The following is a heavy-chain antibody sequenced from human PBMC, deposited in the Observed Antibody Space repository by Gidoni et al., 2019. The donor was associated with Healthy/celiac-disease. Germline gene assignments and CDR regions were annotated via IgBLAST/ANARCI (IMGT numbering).Heavy chain of an antibody. Sequence: QVQLVQSGAEVKKPEASVKVSCKASGYTFTSYDINWVLQANGQGLEWIGWMNPNSGNTGYAQKFQGRVTMTRNTSISTAYMELSSLRSEDTAVYYCARVYCSSTSCYYGMDVWGQGTTVTVSS. V-gene: IGHV1-8*01. CDR1: GYTFTSYD. CDR2: MNPNSGNT. D-gene: IGHD2-2*01. J-gene: IGHJ6*02. CDR3: ARVYCSSTSCYYGMDV.